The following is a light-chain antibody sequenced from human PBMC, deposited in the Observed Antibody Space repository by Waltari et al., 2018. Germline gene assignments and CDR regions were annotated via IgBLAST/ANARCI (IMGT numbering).Light chain of an antibody. Sequence: EIVLTQSPGTLSLSPGERATLSCRASQSVGSSYLAWYQQKPGQAPRLLIYCASRRATGIPDMFSGSGSGTDFTLTISRLEPEDFAVYYCQQYGSSYAFGQGTKLEIK. CDR3: QQYGSSYA. CDR2: CAS. CDR1: QSVGSSY. V-gene: IGKV3-20*01. J-gene: IGKJ2*01.